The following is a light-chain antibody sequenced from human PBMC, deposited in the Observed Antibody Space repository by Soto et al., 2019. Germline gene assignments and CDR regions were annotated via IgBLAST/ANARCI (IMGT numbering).Light chain of an antibody. CDR2: EVI. J-gene: IGLJ2*01. CDR3: SSYAGSNNLV. Sequence: QSALTQPPSASGSPGQSVTISCTGTSSDVGGYDYVSWYQQHPGTAPRLMIYEVIRRPSGVPDRFSGSKSGNTASLTVSGLQAEDEADYYCSSYAGSNNLVFGAGTQLTVL. CDR1: SSDVGGYDY. V-gene: IGLV2-8*01.